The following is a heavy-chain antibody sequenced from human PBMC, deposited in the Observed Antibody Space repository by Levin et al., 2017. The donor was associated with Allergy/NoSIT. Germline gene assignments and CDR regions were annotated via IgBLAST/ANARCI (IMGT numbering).Heavy chain of an antibody. V-gene: IGHV4-39*01. D-gene: IGHD3-9*01. CDR1: GGSISSSISY. Sequence: SQTLSLTCTVSGGSISSSISYWGWIRQAPGKGLEWIGSIYNSGSTYYNPSLKSRVTTSVDTSKNQFSLKLSSVTAADTALYYCARQCYALLTGYYNFDYWGQGTLVTVSS. CDR2: IYNSGST. J-gene: IGHJ4*02. CDR3: ARQCYALLTGYYNFDY.